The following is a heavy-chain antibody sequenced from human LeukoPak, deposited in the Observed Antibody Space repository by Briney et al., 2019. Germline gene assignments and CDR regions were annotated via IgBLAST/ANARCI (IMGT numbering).Heavy chain of an antibody. CDR2: IKHNGDEL. V-gene: IGHV3-7*01. CDR3: ARELRTFDS. Sequence: PGGSLRLSCAASGFTFSSYWMSWVRQAPGKGLEWVANIKHNGDELNYVDSVEDRFTISRDNAKNSLYLHMTSLRAEDTAVYYCARELRTFDSWGQGTLVTVSS. D-gene: IGHD3-16*01. CDR1: GFTFSSYW. J-gene: IGHJ4*02.